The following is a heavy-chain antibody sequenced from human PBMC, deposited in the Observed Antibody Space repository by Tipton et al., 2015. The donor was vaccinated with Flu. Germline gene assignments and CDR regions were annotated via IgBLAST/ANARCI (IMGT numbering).Heavy chain of an antibody. CDR1: GGPIRSSTYY. J-gene: IGHJ4*02. CDR3: ARHKWSPSAVQRLGFDF. V-gene: IGHV4-39*01. Sequence: TLSLTCTVSGGPIRSSTYYWGWIRQSTGKGLEWIGTIYYNGDTNYNPSLGSRVTLSLDTSNNQFSLRLTSVTAADTAVYYCARHKWSPSAVQRLGFDFWGQGTLVTVSS. D-gene: IGHD2-8*01. CDR2: IYYNGDT.